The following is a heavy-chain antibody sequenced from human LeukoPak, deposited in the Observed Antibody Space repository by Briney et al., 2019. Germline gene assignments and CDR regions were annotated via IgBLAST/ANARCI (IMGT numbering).Heavy chain of an antibody. CDR1: GFTFSSYG. CDR3: AKAYYYDSSGYYYFGNYFDY. J-gene: IGHJ4*02. Sequence: GGSLGLSCAASGFTFSSYGMSWVRQAPGKGLEWVSAISGSGGSTYYADSVKGRFTISRDNSKNTLYLQMNSLRAEDTAVYYWAKAYYYDSSGYYYFGNYFDYWGQGTLVTVSS. V-gene: IGHV3-23*01. CDR2: ISGSGGST. D-gene: IGHD3-22*01.